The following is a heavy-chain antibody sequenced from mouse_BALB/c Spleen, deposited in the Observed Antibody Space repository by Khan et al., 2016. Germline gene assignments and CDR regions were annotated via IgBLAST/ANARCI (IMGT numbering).Heavy chain of an antibody. V-gene: IGHV9-2-1*01. J-gene: IGHJ3*01. CDR1: GYTFTDYS. CDR2: INTETGEP. D-gene: IGHD3-1*01. CDR3: ATAARATSFAY. Sequence: QVQLKQSGPELKKPGETVKISCKASGYTFTDYSMHWVKQAPGKGLKWMGWINTETGEPTYADDFKGRFAFSLETSASTAYLQINNLKNEDTATYFCATAARATSFAYWGQGTLVTVSA.